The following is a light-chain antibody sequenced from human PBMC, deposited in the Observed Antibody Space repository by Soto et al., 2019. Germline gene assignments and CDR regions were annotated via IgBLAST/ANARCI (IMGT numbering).Light chain of an antibody. J-gene: IGKJ1*01. CDR1: QTVSSSY. Sequence: EIVLTQSPGTLSLSPGERATLSCRASQTVSSSYLAWYQQKLGQAPRLLIYGASNRATGIPDRFSGSGSGTDFTLTISRLEPEDFAVYYCQQYGSSPRTFDQGTKVEIK. CDR2: GAS. CDR3: QQYGSSPRT. V-gene: IGKV3-20*01.